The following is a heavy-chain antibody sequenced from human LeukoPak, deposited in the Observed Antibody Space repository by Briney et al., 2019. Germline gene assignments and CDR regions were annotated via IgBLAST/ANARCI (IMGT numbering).Heavy chain of an antibody. Sequence: KTGGSLRLSCAASGFTFSPYSMNWVRQAPGKGLEWVSSISSSSSYIYYADSVKGRFTISRDNAKNSLYLQMNSLRAEDTAVYYCARGYYGDPSQVYYFDYWGQGTLVTVSS. CDR3: ARGYYGDPSQVYYFDY. V-gene: IGHV3-21*01. CDR1: GFTFSPYS. J-gene: IGHJ4*02. D-gene: IGHD4-17*01. CDR2: ISSSSSYI.